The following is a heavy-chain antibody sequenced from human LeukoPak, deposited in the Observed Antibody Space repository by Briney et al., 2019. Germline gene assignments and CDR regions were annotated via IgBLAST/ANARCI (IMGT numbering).Heavy chain of an antibody. D-gene: IGHD3-10*01. J-gene: IGHJ4*02. Sequence: SETLSLTCTVSGVSISNTGYYWGWVRQPPGKGLEWIGTIFYSGSVYYTPSLRSRVSMSLDTSKNQFSLNLNSVTAADTALYFCAGFYGSVTYTYFDSWGQGTLVTVSS. CDR3: AGFYGSVTYTYFDS. V-gene: IGHV4-39*01. CDR2: IFYSGSV. CDR1: GVSISNTGYY.